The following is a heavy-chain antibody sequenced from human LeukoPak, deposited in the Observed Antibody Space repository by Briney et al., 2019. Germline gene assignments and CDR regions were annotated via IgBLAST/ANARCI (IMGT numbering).Heavy chain of an antibody. CDR2: IRSKANSYAT. Sequence: GGSLRLSCAASGFTFSGSAIHWVRQASGKGLEWVGRIRSKANSYATAYGASVKGRFTISRDDSKNTAYLQMNSLKTEDTAVYYCTRRADYYGSGLDYWGQGTLVTVPS. D-gene: IGHD3-10*01. CDR3: TRRADYYGSGLDY. J-gene: IGHJ4*02. CDR1: GFTFSGSA. V-gene: IGHV3-73*01.